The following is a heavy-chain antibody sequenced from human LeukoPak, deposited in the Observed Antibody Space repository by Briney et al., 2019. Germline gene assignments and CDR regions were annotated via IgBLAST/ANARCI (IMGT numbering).Heavy chain of an antibody. CDR3: ARPNLYSSSDLDY. D-gene: IGHD6-6*01. Sequence: GASVKISCKGSGYTFTSYWIGWVRQMPGKGLEWMGIIYPGDSDTRYSPSFQGQVTISADKSISTAYLQWSNLKASDTAIYYCARPNLYSSSDLDYRGQGTLVTVSS. V-gene: IGHV5-51*01. CDR2: IYPGDSDT. CDR1: GYTFTSYW. J-gene: IGHJ4*02.